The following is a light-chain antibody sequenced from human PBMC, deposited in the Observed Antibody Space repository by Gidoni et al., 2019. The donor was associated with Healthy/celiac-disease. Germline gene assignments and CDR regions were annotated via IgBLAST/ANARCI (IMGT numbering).Light chain of an antibody. V-gene: IGKV1-39*01. Sequence: DIHITMSPSSLSASVGDRVTITCRASQSISSYLNWYQQNPGKAPKLLIYAASSLQSGVTSRFSGSGSGTDFSLTISSRQPEDLATYYCQQSYSTPHTFGQGTKLEIK. J-gene: IGKJ2*01. CDR2: AAS. CDR1: QSISSY. CDR3: QQSYSTPHT.